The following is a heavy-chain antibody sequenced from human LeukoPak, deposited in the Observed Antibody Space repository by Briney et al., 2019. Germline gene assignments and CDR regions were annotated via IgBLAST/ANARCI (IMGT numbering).Heavy chain of an antibody. D-gene: IGHD1-26*01. J-gene: IGHJ4*02. CDR1: GFTFSSYG. V-gene: IGHV3-30*18. CDR3: AKEQWELRYFDY. Sequence: GGSLRLSCAASGFTFSSYGMHWVRQAPGKGLEWVAVISYDGSNKYYADSVKGRFTISRDNSKNTLYLQMNRLTAEDTAVYYCAKEQWELRYFDYWGQGTLVTVSS. CDR2: ISYDGSNK.